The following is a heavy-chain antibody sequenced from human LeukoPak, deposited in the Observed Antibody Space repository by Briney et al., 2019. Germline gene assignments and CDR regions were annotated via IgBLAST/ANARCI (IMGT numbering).Heavy chain of an antibody. V-gene: IGHV4-39*01. CDR2: IYYSGST. CDR1: GGSISSSSYY. Sequence: SETLSLTCTVSGGSISSSSYYWGWIRQPPGKGLEWIGSIYYSGSTYYNPSLKSRVTISVDTSKNQFSLKLSSVTAADTAVYYCARAYYYGSGSHNWFDPWGQGTLVTVSS. CDR3: ARAYYYGSGSHNWFDP. D-gene: IGHD3-10*01. J-gene: IGHJ5*02.